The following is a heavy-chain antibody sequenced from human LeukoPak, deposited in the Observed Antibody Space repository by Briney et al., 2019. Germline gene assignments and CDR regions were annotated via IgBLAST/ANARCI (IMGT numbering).Heavy chain of an antibody. D-gene: IGHD3-22*01. J-gene: IGHJ6*03. CDR2: INHSGST. CDR3: ARGTYYYDSSGWRYYYYYMDV. CDR1: GGSFSGYY. V-gene: IGHV4-34*01. Sequence: PSETLSLTCAVYGGSFSGYYWSWIRQPPGKGLEWIGEINHSGSTNYNPSLKSRVTISVDTSKNQFSLKLSSVTAADTAVYYCARGTYYYDSSGWRYYYYYMDVWGKGTTVTVSS.